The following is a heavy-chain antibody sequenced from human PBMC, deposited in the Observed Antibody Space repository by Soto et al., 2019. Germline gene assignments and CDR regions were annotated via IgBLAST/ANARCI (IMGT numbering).Heavy chain of an antibody. CDR2: ISWNSGSI. V-gene: IGHV3-9*01. CDR3: AKESNDYGDFRAFDI. Sequence: SLRLSCAASGFTFDDYAMHWVRQAPGKGLEWVSGISWNSGSIGYADSVKGRFTISGDNAKNSLYLQMNSLRAEDTALYYCAKESNDYGDFRAFDIWGQGTMVTVSS. D-gene: IGHD4-17*01. CDR1: GFTFDDYA. J-gene: IGHJ3*02.